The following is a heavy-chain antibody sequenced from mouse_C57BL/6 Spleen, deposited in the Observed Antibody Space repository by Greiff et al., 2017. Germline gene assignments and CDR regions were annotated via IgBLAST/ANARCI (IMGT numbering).Heavy chain of an antibody. CDR1: GYAFTNYL. J-gene: IGHJ2*01. V-gene: IGHV1-54*01. Sequence: VQLQQSGAELVRPGTSVKVSCKASGYAFTNYLIEWVKQRPGQGLEWIGVINPGSGGTNYNEKFKGKATLTADKSSSTAYMQLSSLTSEDSAVYFCARGLGPNFDYWGQGTTLTVSS. D-gene: IGHD4-1*01. CDR2: INPGSGGT. CDR3: ARGLGPNFDY.